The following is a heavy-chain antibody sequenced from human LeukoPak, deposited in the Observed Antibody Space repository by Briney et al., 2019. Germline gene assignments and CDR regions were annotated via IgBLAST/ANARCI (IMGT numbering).Heavy chain of an antibody. Sequence: SETLSLTCTVSGGSISSYYWSWIRQPPGKGLEWIGYIYYSGSTNYNPSLKSRVTISVDTSKNQFSLKLSSVTAADTAVYYCARDSQLWPRTWGQGTLVTVSS. CDR3: ARDSQLWPRT. D-gene: IGHD5-18*01. J-gene: IGHJ5*02. CDR2: IYYSGST. V-gene: IGHV4-59*12. CDR1: GGSISSYY.